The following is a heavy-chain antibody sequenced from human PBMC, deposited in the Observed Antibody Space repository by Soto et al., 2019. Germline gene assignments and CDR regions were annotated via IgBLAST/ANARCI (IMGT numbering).Heavy chain of an antibody. Sequence: LSLTCAVSGYSISSGYYWGWIRQPPGKGLEWIGSIYHSGSTYYNPSLKSRVTISVDTSKNQLSLKLSTVTAADTAVYYCARVLKIFGVVNWFDPWGQGNLVTVSS. CDR2: IYHSGST. J-gene: IGHJ5*02. D-gene: IGHD3-3*01. CDR3: ARVLKIFGVVNWFDP. CDR1: GYSISSGYY. V-gene: IGHV4-38-2*01.